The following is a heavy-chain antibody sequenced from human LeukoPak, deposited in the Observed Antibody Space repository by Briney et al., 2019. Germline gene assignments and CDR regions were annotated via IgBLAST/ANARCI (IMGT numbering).Heavy chain of an antibody. V-gene: IGHV4-38-2*01. Sequence: KPSETLSLTCAVSGYSISSGYYWGWIRQPPGKGLEWIGSIYYSGSTYYNPSLKSRVTIYVDKTKNQFSLKLSSVTAADTAVYYCARHPDILTGFDYWGQGTLVTVSS. CDR2: IYYSGST. CDR1: GYSISSGYY. CDR3: ARHPDILTGFDY. J-gene: IGHJ4*02. D-gene: IGHD3-9*01.